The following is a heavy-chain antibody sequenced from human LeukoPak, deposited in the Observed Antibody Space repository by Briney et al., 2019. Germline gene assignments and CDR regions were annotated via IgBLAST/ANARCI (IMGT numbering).Heavy chain of an antibody. Sequence: GGSLRLSCAASGFTFSNFGMHWVRQAPGKGLEWVAVIWFDGSNKYYADSVKGRFTISRDNSKNTLYLQMDSLRAEDTALYYCARDESSGSLHFDCWGQGTLVTVSS. CDR3: ARDESSGSLHFDC. J-gene: IGHJ4*02. V-gene: IGHV3-33*01. CDR2: IWFDGSNK. D-gene: IGHD3-10*01. CDR1: GFTFSNFG.